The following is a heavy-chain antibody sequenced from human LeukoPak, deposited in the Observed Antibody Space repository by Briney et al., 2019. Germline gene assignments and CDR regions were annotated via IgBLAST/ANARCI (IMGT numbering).Heavy chain of an antibody. V-gene: IGHV3-43D*04. CDR1: GFTFYDYA. CDR2: ISWDGGST. J-gene: IGHJ4*02. Sequence: GGSLRLSCAASGFTFYDYAKQWVRQAPRKGLEWVSLISWDGGSTYYADSVKGRFTISRDNSKNSLYLQMNSLSAEDTALYYCAKAAYCGGDCYPEEYYFDYWGQGTLVTVSS. D-gene: IGHD2-21*02. CDR3: AKAAYCGGDCYPEEYYFDY.